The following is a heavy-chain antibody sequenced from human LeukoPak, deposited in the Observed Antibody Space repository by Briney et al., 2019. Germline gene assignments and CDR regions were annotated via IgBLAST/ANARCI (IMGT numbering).Heavy chain of an antibody. D-gene: IGHD6-19*01. V-gene: IGHV3-30-3*01. CDR1: GFTFSSYA. J-gene: IGHJ4*02. CDR2: ISYDGSNK. Sequence: PGGSLRLSCGASGFTFSSYALHWVRQAPGKGLEWVAVISYDGSNKYYADSVKGRFTISRDNSKNTLYLQMNSLRAEDTAVYYCARDLRSGWHWPLTGDFDYWGREPWSPSP. CDR3: ARDLRSGWHWPLTGDFDY.